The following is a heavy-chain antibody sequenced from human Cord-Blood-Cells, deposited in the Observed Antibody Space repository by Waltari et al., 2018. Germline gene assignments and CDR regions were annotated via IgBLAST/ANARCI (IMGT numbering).Heavy chain of an antibody. J-gene: IGHJ1*01. Sequence: EVQLVESGGGLIQPGGSLRLSCAASGFTVSSNYMSWVRQAPGKGLEWVSVIYSGGSTYYADSVKGRFTISRDNSKNTLYLQMNSLRAEDTAVYYCARSSGVAARPSYFQHWGQGTLVTVSS. V-gene: IGHV3-53*01. CDR2: IYSGGST. CDR3: ARSSGVAARPSYFQH. D-gene: IGHD6-6*01. CDR1: GFTVSSNY.